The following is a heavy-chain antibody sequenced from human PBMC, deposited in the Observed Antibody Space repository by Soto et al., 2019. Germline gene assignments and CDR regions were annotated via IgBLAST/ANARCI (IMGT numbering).Heavy chain of an antibody. CDR3: ASKRGNYLDY. Sequence: SETLSLPCAVFGGAIYSGVYSWSWIRQPPGKGLEWIGYIYHSGSTYYNPSLKSRVTISVDTSKNQFSLKLSSVTAADTAVYYCASKRGNYLDYWGRGALVTVSS. CDR1: GGAIYSGVYS. D-gene: IGHD3-16*01. V-gene: IGHV4-30-2*01. CDR2: IYHSGST. J-gene: IGHJ4*02.